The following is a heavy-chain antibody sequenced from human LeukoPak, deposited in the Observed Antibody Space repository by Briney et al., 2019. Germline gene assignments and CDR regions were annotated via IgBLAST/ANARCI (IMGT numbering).Heavy chain of an antibody. Sequence: GGSLRLSCAASGFTFSSYWTHWVRQAPGKGLVWVSRINSDGSSTGYADSVKGRFTISRDNAKNTLYLQMNSLRVEDTAVYYCARESGYTRGWYVGYFDYWGHGTQVTVSS. D-gene: IGHD6-19*01. V-gene: IGHV3-74*01. CDR3: ARESGYTRGWYVGYFDY. CDR1: GFTFSSYW. CDR2: INSDGSST. J-gene: IGHJ4*01.